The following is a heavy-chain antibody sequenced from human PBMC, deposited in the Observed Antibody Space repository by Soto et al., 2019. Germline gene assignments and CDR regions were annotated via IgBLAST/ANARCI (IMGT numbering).Heavy chain of an antibody. J-gene: IGHJ4*02. CDR1: GGSISSGGYY. V-gene: IGHV4-31*03. Sequence: SETLSLTCTVSGGSISSGGYYWSWIRQHPGKGLEWIGYIYYSGSTYYNQSLKSRVTISVDTSKNQISMKLSSVTAADTAVYYCAKDRDIVVVVAATPFDYWGQGTLVTVS. D-gene: IGHD2-15*01. CDR3: AKDRDIVVVVAATPFDY. CDR2: IYYSGST.